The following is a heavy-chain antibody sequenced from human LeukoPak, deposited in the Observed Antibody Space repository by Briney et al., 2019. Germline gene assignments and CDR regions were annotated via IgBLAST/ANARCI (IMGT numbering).Heavy chain of an antibody. Sequence: QPGGSLRLSCAASGFPFNTYAMSWVRQAPGKGLEYISVIRPTGTNTYYASSVKGRFTISRDDSRTMVYLQMSSLRAEDTAIYYCAKLAFYETSAPLRDIDFWGQGTLVTVSS. CDR3: AKLAFYETSAPLRDIDF. J-gene: IGHJ4*02. V-gene: IGHV3-23*01. D-gene: IGHD1-14*01. CDR1: GFPFNTYA. CDR2: IRPTGTNT.